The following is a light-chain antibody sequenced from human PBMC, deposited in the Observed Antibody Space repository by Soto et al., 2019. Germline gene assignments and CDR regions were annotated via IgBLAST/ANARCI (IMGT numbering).Light chain of an antibody. CDR2: EVS. CDR3: SSYTSSSLPV. Sequence: QSALTQPASVSGSPGQSITISCTGTSSDVGGYNYVSWYQQHPGKAPKLMIYEVSNRPSGVSNRFSGSKSGNTASLTISGLQAEDEDDYYCSSYTSSSLPVFGGGTQLTVL. J-gene: IGLJ2*01. CDR1: SSDVGGYNY. V-gene: IGLV2-14*01.